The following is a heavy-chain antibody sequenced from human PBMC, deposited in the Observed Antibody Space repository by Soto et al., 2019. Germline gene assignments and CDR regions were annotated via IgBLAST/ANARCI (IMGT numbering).Heavy chain of an antibody. CDR1: GFTFSDYG. CDR2: ISYDGSKK. CDR3: ARGDSNAGVDV. V-gene: IGHV3-30*03. D-gene: IGHD1-26*01. J-gene: IGHJ6*02. Sequence: QVQVVESGGGVVQPGRSLRLSCAPSGFTFSDYGMHWVRQAPGKGLVWVSFISYDGSKKYYAESVQGRFTISRDNSKNTLYLQMDSLRPDDTAVYYCARGDSNAGVDVWGHGTTVTVSS.